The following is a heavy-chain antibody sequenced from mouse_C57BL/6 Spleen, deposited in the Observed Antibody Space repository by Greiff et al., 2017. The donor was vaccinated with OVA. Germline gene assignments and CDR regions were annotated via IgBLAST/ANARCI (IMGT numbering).Heavy chain of an antibody. D-gene: IGHD4-1*01. J-gene: IGHJ2*01. CDR2: INPSSGYT. Sequence: QVQLKQSGAELARPGASVKMSCKASGYTFTSYTMHWVKQRPGQGLEWIGYINPSSGYTKYNQKFKDKATLTADKSSSTAYMQLSSLTSEDSAGYDCAVWDADFDYWGQGTTRTVSS. CDR3: AVWDADFDY. CDR1: GYTFTSYT. V-gene: IGHV1-4*01.